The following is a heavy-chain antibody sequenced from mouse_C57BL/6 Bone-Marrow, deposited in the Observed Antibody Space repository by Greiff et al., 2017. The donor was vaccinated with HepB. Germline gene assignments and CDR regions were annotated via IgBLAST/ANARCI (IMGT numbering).Heavy chain of an antibody. D-gene: IGHD4-1*01. CDR2: IYPRDGST. CDR3: ARGGTDWYFDV. CDR1: GYTFTSYD. J-gene: IGHJ1*03. Sequence: VQGVESGPELVKPGASVKLSCKASGYTFTSYDINWVKQRPGQGLEWIGWIYPRDGSTKYNEKFKGKATLTVDTSSSTAYMELHSLTSEDSAVYFCARGGTDWYFDVWGTGTTVTVSS. V-gene: IGHV1-85*01.